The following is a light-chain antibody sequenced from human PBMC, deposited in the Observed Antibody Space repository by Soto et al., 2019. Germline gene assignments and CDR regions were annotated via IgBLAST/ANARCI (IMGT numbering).Light chain of an antibody. CDR3: QQYYNTPLT. CDR1: QSVFYSSNNKNY. CDR2: WPS. V-gene: IGKV4-1*01. J-gene: IGKJ3*01. Sequence: DIVMTQSPDSLAVSLGERATINCKSSQSVFYSSNNKNYLAWYQQPPGQPPRLLIYWPSTRESGVPDRFSGSGFGTDFTLTIRSVKAEDVTVYYCQQYYNTPLTFGPGTKVDIK.